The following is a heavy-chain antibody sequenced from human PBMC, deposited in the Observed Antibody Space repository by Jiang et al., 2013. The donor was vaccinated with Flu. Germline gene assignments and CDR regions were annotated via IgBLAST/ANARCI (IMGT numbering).Heavy chain of an antibody. Sequence: VQLVESGGGLVKPGGSLRLSCAASGFTFSDYCMTWIHQAPGKGLEWVSHISRSGDTTNFADSVKGRFTISRDNAKNSLYLQMNSLRVEDSAVYYCARVPIYCTTNNCNPPYYFYGMDVWGQGTTVTVSS. J-gene: IGHJ6*02. CDR2: ISRSGDTT. V-gene: IGHV3-11*04. CDR1: GFTFSDYC. CDR3: ARVPIYCTTNNCNPPYYFYGMDV. D-gene: IGHD2-8*01.